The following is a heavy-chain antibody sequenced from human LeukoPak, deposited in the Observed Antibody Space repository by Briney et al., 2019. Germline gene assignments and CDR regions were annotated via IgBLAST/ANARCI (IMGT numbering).Heavy chain of an antibody. CDR1: GGSICSFY. J-gene: IGHJ4*02. D-gene: IGHD4-11*01. CDR3: ARETTVTTLPDY. Sequence: PSETLPLTCTVSGGSICSFYRSWIRQPAGKGLEWIGRIYTSGSTNFNPSLKSRVTMSVDTSKNQFSLKLTSVTAADTAVYYCARETTVTTLPDYWGQGTLVTVSS. CDR2: IYTSGST. V-gene: IGHV4-4*07.